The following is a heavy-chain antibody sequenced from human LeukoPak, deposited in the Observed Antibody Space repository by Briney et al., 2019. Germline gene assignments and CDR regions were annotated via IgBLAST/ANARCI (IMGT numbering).Heavy chain of an antibody. CDR3: AKDFYCGGDCLIFDY. J-gene: IGHJ4*02. CDR1: GFTFSSYG. CDR2: IRYDESNK. D-gene: IGHD2-21*02. Sequence: GGSLRLSCAASGFTFSSYGMHWVRQAPGKGLEWVAFIRYDESNKYYADSVKGRLTISRDNSKNTLYLQMNSLRAEDTAVYYCAKDFYCGGDCLIFDYWGQGTLVTVSS. V-gene: IGHV3-30*02.